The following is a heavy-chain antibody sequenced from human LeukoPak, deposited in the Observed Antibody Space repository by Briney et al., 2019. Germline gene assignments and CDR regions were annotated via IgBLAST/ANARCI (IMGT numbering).Heavy chain of an antibody. J-gene: IGHJ4*02. CDR3: ARQITTFGVVAPREFDY. Sequence: SETLSLTCTVFGGYSRSYYWSWIRQPPGKGLEWIGCIYHSGSTDYNPSLKSRVTISVDTSKKQFSLKLSSVTAADTAVYYCARQITTFGVVAPREFDYWGQGTLVTVSS. D-gene: IGHD3-3*01. V-gene: IGHV4-59*08. CDR1: GGYSRSYY. CDR2: IYHSGST.